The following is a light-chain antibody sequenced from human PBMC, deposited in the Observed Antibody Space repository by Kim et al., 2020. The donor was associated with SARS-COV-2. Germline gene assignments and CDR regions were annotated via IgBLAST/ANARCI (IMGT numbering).Light chain of an antibody. V-gene: IGKV1-27*01. J-gene: IGKJ4*01. CDR3: QRYNDAPLT. CDR2: AAS. CDR1: QDIINY. Sequence: DIQMTQSPSSLSASVGDRVTITCRASQDIINYLAWYQQKPGKVPKLLIYAASTLPSGVPSRFSASGSGTDFTLSISGLQPEDVATYYCQRYNDAPLTFGGGTKVDIK.